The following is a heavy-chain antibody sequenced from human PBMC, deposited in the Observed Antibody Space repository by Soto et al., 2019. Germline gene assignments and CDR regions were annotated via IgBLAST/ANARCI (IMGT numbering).Heavy chain of an antibody. V-gene: IGHV3-23*01. Sequence: AGGALRVSCSGTGFTLNNYAISWVRQAPGKGLEWVSFISCGGDMAKYADSLKGRFTISREQSKDTIYLEMNGLRVEDTALYLCAKGHQSCSTDTCTYYFDYWGRGILVTVSS. D-gene: IGHD2-2*01. CDR2: ISCGGDMA. CDR3: AKGHQSCSTDTCTYYFDY. J-gene: IGHJ4*02. CDR1: GFTLNNYA.